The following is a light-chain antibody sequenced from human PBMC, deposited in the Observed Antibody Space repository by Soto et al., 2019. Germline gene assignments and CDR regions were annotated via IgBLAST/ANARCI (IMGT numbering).Light chain of an antibody. Sequence: QSVLTQPPSVSGAPGQRVTISCTGSSSNIGAGYDVHWYQQLPGTAPKLLIYGXXXRXXXXXXXXXXSKSGTSASLAITGXQAXXXADYYCQSYDSSLSAVVFGGGTKVTVL. CDR2: GXX. CDR1: SSNIGAGYD. CDR3: QSYDSSLSAVV. V-gene: IGLV1-40*01. J-gene: IGLJ2*01.